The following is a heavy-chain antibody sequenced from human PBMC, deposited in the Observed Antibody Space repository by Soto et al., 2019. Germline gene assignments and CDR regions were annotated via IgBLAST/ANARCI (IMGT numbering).Heavy chain of an antibody. D-gene: IGHD6-13*01. CDR3: ARLIAAAGGNRAY. Sequence: SETLSLTCTVSGGSISTSSYYWGWIRQPSGKGLEWIGSIYYSGSTYYNPSLKSRVTISADTSKNQFSLKLSSVTAADTAVYYCARLIAAAGGNRAYWGQGTLVTVSS. CDR2: IYYSGST. CDR1: GGSISTSSYY. J-gene: IGHJ4*02. V-gene: IGHV4-39*01.